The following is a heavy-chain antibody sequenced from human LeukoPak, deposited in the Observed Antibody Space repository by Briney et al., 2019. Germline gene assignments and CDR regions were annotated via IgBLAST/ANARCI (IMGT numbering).Heavy chain of an antibody. CDR3: ARDWGSIKVITDY. CDR2: ISSNSDNT. V-gene: IGHV1-18*01. CDR1: GYTFTSYG. Sequence: ASVKVSCKATGYTFTSYGISWVRQAPGQGLEWMGWISSNSDNTSYAQKLQGRVTMTTDTSTSTAYMELRSLRSDDTAVYYCARDWGSIKVITDYWGQGTLVTVSS. D-gene: IGHD3-16*01. J-gene: IGHJ4*02.